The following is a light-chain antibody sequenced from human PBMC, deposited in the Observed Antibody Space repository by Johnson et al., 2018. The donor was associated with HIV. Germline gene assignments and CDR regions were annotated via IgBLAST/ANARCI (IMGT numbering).Light chain of an antibody. CDR3: GTWDSSLSAPYV. Sequence: QSVLTQPPSVSAAPGQKVTISCSGSISNIGNNYVSWYQQLPGTAPKLLIYDNNKRPSGIPDRFSGSKSGSSATRGSTGLQTGGEADYYCGTWDSSLSAPYVFGTGTKVTFL. CDR2: DNN. J-gene: IGLJ1*01. CDR1: ISNIGNNY. V-gene: IGLV1-51*01.